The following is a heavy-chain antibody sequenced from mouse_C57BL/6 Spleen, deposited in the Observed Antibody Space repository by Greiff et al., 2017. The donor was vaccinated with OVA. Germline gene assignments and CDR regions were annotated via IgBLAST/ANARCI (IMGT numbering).Heavy chain of an antibody. CDR2: INYDGSST. Sequence: EVQRVESEGGLVQPGSSMKLSCTASGFTFSDYYMAWVRQVPEKGLEWVANINYDGSSTYYLDSLKSRFIISRDNAKNILYLQMSSLKSEDTATYYCARAVSNYFDYWGQGTTLTVSS. D-gene: IGHD4-1*01. J-gene: IGHJ2*01. V-gene: IGHV5-16*01. CDR1: GFTFSDYY. CDR3: ARAVSNYFDY.